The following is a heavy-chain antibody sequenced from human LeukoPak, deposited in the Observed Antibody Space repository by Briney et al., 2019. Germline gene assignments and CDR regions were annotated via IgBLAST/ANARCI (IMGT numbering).Heavy chain of an antibody. CDR3: ARDPGSLYFGY. CDR2: IIPIFGTA. V-gene: IGHV1-69*05. J-gene: IGHJ4*02. Sequence: GASVKVSCKASGGTFSSYAISWVRQAPGQGLEWMGRIIPIFGTANYAQKFQGRVTITTDESTSTAYMELSSLRSEDTAVYYCARDPGSLYFGYWGQGTLVTVSS. CDR1: GGTFSSYA.